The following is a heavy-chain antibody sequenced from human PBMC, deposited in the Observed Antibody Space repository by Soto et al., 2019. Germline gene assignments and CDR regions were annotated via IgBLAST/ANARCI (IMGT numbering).Heavy chain of an antibody. V-gene: IGHV1-3*01. J-gene: IGHJ4*02. Sequence: ASVKVSCKASGHTFTGYYMHWVRQAPGQGLEWMGWINAGNGNTKYSQKFQGRVTITRDTSASTAYMELSSLRSEDTAVYYCARSAHGSYYVPSGIFDYWGQGTLVTVSS. CDR1: GHTFTGYY. CDR3: ARSAHGSYYVPSGIFDY. D-gene: IGHD1-26*01. CDR2: INAGNGNT.